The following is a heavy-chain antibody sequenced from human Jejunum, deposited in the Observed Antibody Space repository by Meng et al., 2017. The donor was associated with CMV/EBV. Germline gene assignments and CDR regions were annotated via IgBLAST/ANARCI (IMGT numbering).Heavy chain of an antibody. V-gene: IGHV4-4*07. CDR2: IYSNGAT. CDR1: GGSISDYY. CDR3: ARDMHREVVIQDY. D-gene: IGHD3-10*01. J-gene: IGHJ4*02. Sequence: QWQLQESGPGLGKPSETLSLTCTVSGGSISDYYWSWIRQPAGKGLEWIGRIYSNGATNYNPSLKSRVTMSVDTSKNQFSLKLSSVTAADTAVYFCARDMHREVVIQDYWGQGTLVTVSS.